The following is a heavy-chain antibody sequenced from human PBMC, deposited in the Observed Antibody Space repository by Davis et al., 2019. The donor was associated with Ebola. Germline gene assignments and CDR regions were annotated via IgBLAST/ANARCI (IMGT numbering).Heavy chain of an antibody. Sequence: GESLKISCAASGFTFSISGMHWVRQAPGKGLEWVSAISGSGGSTYYADSVKGRFTISRDNSKNTLYLQMNSLRAEDTAVYYCAKDAVHAVPLGYYGMDVWGQGTTVTVSS. CDR1: GFTFSISG. CDR3: AKDAVHAVPLGYYGMDV. V-gene: IGHV3-23*01. J-gene: IGHJ6*02. D-gene: IGHD6-19*01. CDR2: ISGSGGST.